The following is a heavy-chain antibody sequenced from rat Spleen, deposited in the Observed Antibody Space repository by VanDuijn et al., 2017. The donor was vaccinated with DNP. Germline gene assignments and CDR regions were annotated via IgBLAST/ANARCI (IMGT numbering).Heavy chain of an antibody. CDR3: ASGYPGIDYAMDA. D-gene: IGHD1-4*01. V-gene: IGHV5-22*01. CDR2: ISYEGSST. Sequence: EVQLVESGGGLVQPGRSLKLSCAASGFTFSDYYMAWVRQAPKKGLEWVASISYEGSSTYYGDSVKGRFTISRDNAKSTLYLQMNSLRTEDTATYYCASGYPGIDYAMDAWGQGTSVTVSS. J-gene: IGHJ4*01. CDR1: GFTFSDYY.